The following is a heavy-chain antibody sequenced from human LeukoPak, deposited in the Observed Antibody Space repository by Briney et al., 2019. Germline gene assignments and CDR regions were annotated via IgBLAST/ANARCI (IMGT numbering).Heavy chain of an antibody. Sequence: GESLKISCKGSGYSFTSYWIGWVRQMPGEGLEWMGIIYPGDSDTRYSPSSQGQVTISADKPINTAYLQWSSLKASDTAMYYCARQGIVATISDYWGQGTLVTVSS. V-gene: IGHV5-51*01. J-gene: IGHJ4*02. CDR1: GYSFTSYW. CDR2: IYPGDSDT. CDR3: ARQGIVATISDY. D-gene: IGHD5-12*01.